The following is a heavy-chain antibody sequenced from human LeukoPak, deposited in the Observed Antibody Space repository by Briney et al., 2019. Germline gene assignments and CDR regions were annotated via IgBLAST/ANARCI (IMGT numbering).Heavy chain of an antibody. CDR3: ARDAVYSSSWQYY. D-gene: IGHD6-13*01. V-gene: IGHV3-33*01. Sequence: PGRSLRLSCAASGFTFSSYGMHWVRQAPGKGLEWVAVIWYDGSNKYYADSVKGRFTISRDNSKNTLYLQMNSLRAEDTAVYYCARDAVYSSSWQYYWGQGTLVTVSP. CDR1: GFTFSSYG. CDR2: IWYDGSNK. J-gene: IGHJ4*02.